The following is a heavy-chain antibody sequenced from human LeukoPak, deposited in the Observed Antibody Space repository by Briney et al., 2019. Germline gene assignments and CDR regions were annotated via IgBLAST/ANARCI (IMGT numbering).Heavy chain of an antibody. CDR1: GGSVSDYY. D-gene: IGHD7-27*01. CDR3: ASRKLGNDY. Sequence: PSETLSLTCAVSGGSVSDYYWSWIRQSLGKGLEWIGYIYYTETSYNPSLKSRVTISADTSKNQFSLKLSSVTAADTAVYYCASRKLGNDYWGQGTLVTVSS. J-gene: IGHJ4*02. V-gene: IGHV4-59*02. CDR2: IYYTET.